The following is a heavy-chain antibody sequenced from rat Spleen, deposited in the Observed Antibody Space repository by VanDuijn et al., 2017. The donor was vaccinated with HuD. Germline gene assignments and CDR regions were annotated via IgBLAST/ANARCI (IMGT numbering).Heavy chain of an antibody. CDR2: IWSGGST. CDR1: GFSLTSNS. V-gene: IGHV2-1*01. Sequence: QVQLKESGPGLVQPSQTLSLTCTVSGFSLTSNSVSWVRQPPGKGLEWMGAIWSGGSTDYSSALKSRLSISRDTSKSQVFLKMNSLQTEDTAIYFCASRGRTYWGQGVMVTVSS. J-gene: IGHJ2*01. CDR3: ASRGRTY.